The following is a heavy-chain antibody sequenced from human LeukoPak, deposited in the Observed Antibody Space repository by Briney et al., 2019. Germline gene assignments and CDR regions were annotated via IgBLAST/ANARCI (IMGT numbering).Heavy chain of an antibody. V-gene: IGHV4-30-4*08. J-gene: IGHJ4*02. D-gene: IGHD3-9*01. CDR3: AREYYDILTGYYRGFDY. CDR2: IYYSGST. CDR1: GGSISSGDYY. Sequence: SETLSLTCTVSGGSISSGDYYWSWIRQPPGKGLGWIGYIYYSGSTYYNPSLKSRVTISVDTSKNQFSLKLSSVTAADTAVYYCAREYYDILTGYYRGFDYWGQGTLVTVSS.